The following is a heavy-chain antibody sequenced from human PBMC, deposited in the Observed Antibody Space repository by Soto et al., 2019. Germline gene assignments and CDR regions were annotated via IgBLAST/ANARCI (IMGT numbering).Heavy chain of an antibody. CDR2: IRSKANSYAT. CDR1: GFTFSGSA. J-gene: IGHJ4*02. V-gene: IGHV3-73*02. D-gene: IGHD6-13*01. CDR3: TRPPIAATAGPGD. Sequence: EVQLAESGGGLVQPGGSLKLSCAASGFTFSGSAMHWVRQASGKGLEWVGRIRSKANSYATAYAASVKGRFTISRDDSKNTAYLQMNSLKTEDTAVYYCTRPPIAATAGPGDWGQGTLVTVSS.